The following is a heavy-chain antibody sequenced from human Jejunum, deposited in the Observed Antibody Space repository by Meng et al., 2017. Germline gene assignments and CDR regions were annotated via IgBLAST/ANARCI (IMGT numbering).Heavy chain of an antibody. CDR2: IHHSGST. CDR1: GGSISSSDW. Sequence: VELQESGPGLLKPSGTLALTCCVSGGSISSSDWWSWVRQPPGKGLEWIGEIHHSGSTNYNPSLKSRVTISVDKSKNQFSLKLSSVTAADTAVYYCAREWSGSFRHFDYWGQGTLVTVSS. CDR3: AREWSGSFRHFDY. V-gene: IGHV4-4*02. J-gene: IGHJ4*02. D-gene: IGHD3-16*02.